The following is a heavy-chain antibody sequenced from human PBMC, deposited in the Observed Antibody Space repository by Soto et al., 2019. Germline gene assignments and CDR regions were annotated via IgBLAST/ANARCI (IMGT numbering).Heavy chain of an antibody. V-gene: IGHV3-11*01. CDR3: ARDRRSGSYGY. Sequence: QVQLVESGGGLVKPGGSLRLSCAASGFTFSDYYMSWIRQVPGKGLEWVSYISNSGNTIYSADSERGRFTISRDNAKNSLYLQMNSLRAEDTAVYYCARDRRSGSYGYWGQGTLVTVSS. CDR2: ISNSGNTI. J-gene: IGHJ4*02. CDR1: GFTFSDYY. D-gene: IGHD1-26*01.